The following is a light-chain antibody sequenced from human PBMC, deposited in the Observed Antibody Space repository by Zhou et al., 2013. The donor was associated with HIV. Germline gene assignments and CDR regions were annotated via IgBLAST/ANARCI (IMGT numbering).Light chain of an antibody. V-gene: IGKV1-5*03. J-gene: IGKJ2*03. CDR2: KAS. CDR3: QQYNSHYS. CDR1: QSISTW. Sequence: DIQMTQSPSTLSASVGDRVTIACRASQSISTWLAWYQQKPGKAPKLLIYKASSLDSGVPSRFSGSGSGTEFTLTISSLQPEDFATYYCQQYNSHYSFGQGTKLESK.